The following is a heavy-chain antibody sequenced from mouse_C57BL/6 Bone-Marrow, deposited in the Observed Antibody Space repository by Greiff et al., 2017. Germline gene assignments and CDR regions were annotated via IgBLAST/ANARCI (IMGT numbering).Heavy chain of an antibody. CDR3: ARGWFYFDY. J-gene: IGHJ2*01. V-gene: IGHV1-22*01. CDR2: INPKNGGT. Sequence: EVQLQQSGPELVKPGASVKMSCKASGYTFTDYNMNWVKQSHGKSLEWIGDINPKNGGTSYNQKFKGKATLTVNKSSSTAYMELRSLTSEDSAVYYCARGWFYFDYWGQGTTLTVAS. D-gene: IGHD2-3*01. CDR1: GYTFTDYN.